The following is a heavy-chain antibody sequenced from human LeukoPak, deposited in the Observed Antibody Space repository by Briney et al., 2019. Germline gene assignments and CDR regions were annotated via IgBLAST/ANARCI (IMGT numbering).Heavy chain of an antibody. CDR2: IGGRGGST. D-gene: IGHD2-2*01. CDR3: AKGRAMRGSFDY. V-gene: IGHV3-23*01. Sequence: GESLRLSCAGSGFVFSDYTMTWVRQAPGKGLEWVSAIGGRGGSTYYADSVKGRFTISRDNSKNTLYLQMNSLRAEDTAVYYCAKGRAMRGSFDYWGQGTLVTVSS. CDR1: GFVFSDYT. J-gene: IGHJ4*02.